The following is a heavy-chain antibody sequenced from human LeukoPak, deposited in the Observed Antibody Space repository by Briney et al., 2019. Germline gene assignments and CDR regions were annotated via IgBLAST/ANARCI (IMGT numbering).Heavy chain of an antibody. V-gene: IGHV3-21*01. CDR3: ARDDLQWLVRGYFDY. CDR2: ISSSSSYI. Sequence: GGSLRLSCAASGFTVSSNYMNWVRQAPGKGLEWVSSISSSSSYIYYADSVKGRFTISRDNAKNSLYLQMNSLRAEDTAVYYCARDDLQWLVRGYFDYWGQGTLVTVSS. CDR1: GFTVSSNY. J-gene: IGHJ4*02. D-gene: IGHD6-19*01.